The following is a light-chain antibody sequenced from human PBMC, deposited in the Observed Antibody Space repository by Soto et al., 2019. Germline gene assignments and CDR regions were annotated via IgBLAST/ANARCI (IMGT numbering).Light chain of an antibody. CDR3: SSYTSRSTHV. CDR2: EVS. V-gene: IGLV2-14*01. Sequence: QSALTQPASVSGSPGQSITISCTGTSSDVGSYNYVSWYQQHPGKAPKLMIFEVSNRPSGISNRFSGSKSGNTASLTISGLQAEDEADYYCSSYTSRSTHVFGTGTKLTVL. CDR1: SSDVGSYNY. J-gene: IGLJ1*01.